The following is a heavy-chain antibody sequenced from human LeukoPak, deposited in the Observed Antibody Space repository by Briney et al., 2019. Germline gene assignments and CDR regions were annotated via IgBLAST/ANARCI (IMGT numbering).Heavy chain of an antibody. D-gene: IGHD2-15*01. V-gene: IGHV4-39*01. J-gene: IGHJ4*02. Sequence: PSETLSLTCTVSGGSISSSSYYWGWIRQPPGKGLEWIGSIYYSGSTYYNPSLKSRVTISVDTSKNQFSLKLSSVTAADTAVYYCARGYCSGGSCYFVYWGQGTLVTVFS. CDR1: GGSISSSSYY. CDR3: ARGYCSGGSCYFVY. CDR2: IYYSGST.